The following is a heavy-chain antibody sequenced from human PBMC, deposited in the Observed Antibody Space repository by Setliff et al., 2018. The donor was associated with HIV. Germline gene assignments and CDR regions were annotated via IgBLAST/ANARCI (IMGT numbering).Heavy chain of an antibody. Sequence: NPSETLSLTCTVSGGSFRSYYWSWIRQSPGKGLGWLGYIFTGGTTKYNPSLESRVTISVDTSRNQFSLKLASVTAADTAVYYCARGVTLYGVVEYLDYWAQGTLVTVSS. CDR2: IFTGGTT. CDR1: GGSFRSYY. V-gene: IGHV4-4*08. CDR3: ARGVTLYGVVEYLDY. D-gene: IGHD3-3*01. J-gene: IGHJ4*02.